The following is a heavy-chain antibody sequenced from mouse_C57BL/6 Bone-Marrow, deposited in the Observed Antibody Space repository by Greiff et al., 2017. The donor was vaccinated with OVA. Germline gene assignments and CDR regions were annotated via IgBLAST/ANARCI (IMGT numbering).Heavy chain of an antibody. Sequence: VQLQQSGAELVRPGASVKLSCTASGFNIKDDYMHWVQQRPEQGLEWIGWIDPENGDTEYASKFQGKATITADTSSNTAYLQLSSLTSEDTAVYYCTLITTVVATSYWYFDVWGTGTTVTVSS. CDR1: GFNIKDDY. CDR2: IDPENGDT. J-gene: IGHJ1*03. V-gene: IGHV14-4*01. D-gene: IGHD1-1*01. CDR3: TLITTVVATSYWYFDV.